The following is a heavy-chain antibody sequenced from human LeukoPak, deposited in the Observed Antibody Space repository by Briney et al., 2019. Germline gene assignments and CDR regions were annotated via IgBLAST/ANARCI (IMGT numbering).Heavy chain of an antibody. CDR2: ISSSGNTL. V-gene: IGHV3-48*02. CDR1: GFSFSNYS. D-gene: IGHD2-15*01. CDR3: ARGRYCSGGNCYSGFDP. Sequence: PGGSLRLSCAASGFSFSNYSMNWVRQAPGKGLEWISYISSSGNTLHYADSVKGRFTISRDNAKNSLSLQMNSLRDEDTALYYCARGRYCSGGNCYSGFDPWGQGTLVTVSS. J-gene: IGHJ5*02.